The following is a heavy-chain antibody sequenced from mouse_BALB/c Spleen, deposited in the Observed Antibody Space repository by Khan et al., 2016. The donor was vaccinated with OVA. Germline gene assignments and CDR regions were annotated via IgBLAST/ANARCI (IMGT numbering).Heavy chain of an antibody. V-gene: IGHV3-2*02. J-gene: IGHJ4*01. Sequence: EVQLVESGPGLVKPSQSLSLTCTVTGYSITSDYAWNWIRQFPGNKLEWMGYISYSGSTSYNPSLKSRISITRDTSKNQFFLQLNSVTTEDTATXYCARITTNFYYAMDYWGQGTSVTVSS. CDR1: GYSITSDYA. CDR3: ARITTNFYYAMDY. CDR2: ISYSGST. D-gene: IGHD1-1*01.